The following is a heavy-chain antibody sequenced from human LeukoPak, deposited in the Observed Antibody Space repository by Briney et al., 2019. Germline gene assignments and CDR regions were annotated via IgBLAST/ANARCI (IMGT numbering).Heavy chain of an antibody. Sequence: GGSLRLSCAASGFTFSDYYMSWIRQAPGKGLVWVSLIYPDGSSTSYADSVKGRFTISRDNAKNTLYLQMNSLRAEDTAVYYCASLSGSRGSAFDIWGQGTMVTVSS. J-gene: IGHJ3*02. D-gene: IGHD1-26*01. V-gene: IGHV3-74*01. CDR2: IYPDGSST. CDR3: ASLSGSRGSAFDI. CDR1: GFTFSDYY.